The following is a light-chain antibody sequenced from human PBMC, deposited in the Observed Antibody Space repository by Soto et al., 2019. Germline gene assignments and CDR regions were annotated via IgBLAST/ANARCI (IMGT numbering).Light chain of an antibody. CDR1: QGISSY. V-gene: IGKV1-8*01. CDR2: AAS. J-gene: IGKJ4*01. Sequence: AIRMTQSPSSLSASTGDRVTITCSASQGISSYLAWYQQKPGKAPKLLIYAASTLHSGATSRFSGSGSGTDFTLTISCPQTDDFANYYDQEYYSYPLNFGRGTKVEIK. CDR3: QEYYSYPLN.